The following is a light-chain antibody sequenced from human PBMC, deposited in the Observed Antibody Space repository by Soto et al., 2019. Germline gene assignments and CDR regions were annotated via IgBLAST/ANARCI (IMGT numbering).Light chain of an antibody. CDR2: DVS. Sequence: QSVLTQAASVSGSPGQSITISCTGTSSDVGGYNYVSWYQQHPGKAPKLIIYDVSNRPSGVSNRFSGSKSGNTASLTISGLQAEDEADYYCSSYTSSSTLDVVFGGGTKLTVL. CDR1: SSDVGGYNY. V-gene: IGLV2-14*01. CDR3: SSYTSSSTLDVV. J-gene: IGLJ2*01.